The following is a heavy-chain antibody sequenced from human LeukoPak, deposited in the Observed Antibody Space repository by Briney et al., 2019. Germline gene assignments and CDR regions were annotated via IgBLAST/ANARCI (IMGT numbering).Heavy chain of an antibody. J-gene: IGHJ4*02. Sequence: SETLSLTCTVSGGSISSYYWSWIRQPAGKGVEWIGRIYTSGSINYNPSLKSRVTMSVDTSKNQFSLKLSSVTAADTAVYYCARDSSGSKALDYWGQGTLVTVSS. CDR1: GGSISSYY. CDR3: ARDSSGSKALDY. D-gene: IGHD3-22*01. V-gene: IGHV4-4*07. CDR2: IYTSGSI.